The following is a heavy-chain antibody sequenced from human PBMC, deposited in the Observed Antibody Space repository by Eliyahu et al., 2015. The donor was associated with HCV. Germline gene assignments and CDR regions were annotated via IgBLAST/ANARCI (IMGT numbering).Heavy chain of an antibody. J-gene: IGHJ4*02. CDR2: ISGSGTYI. V-gene: IGHV3-21*02. CDR1: GFTFTNYN. Sequence: DVQLVESGGGLVRPGGSLRLSCAASGFTFTNYNMXWVRQAPGRGLEWVSSISGSGTYIYYADSVKGRFAISRDNAKNSLYLQMNSLRAEDTAVYYCARGERIVVVIPDYWGQGTLVTVSS. CDR3: ARGERIVVVIPDY. D-gene: IGHD2-21*01.